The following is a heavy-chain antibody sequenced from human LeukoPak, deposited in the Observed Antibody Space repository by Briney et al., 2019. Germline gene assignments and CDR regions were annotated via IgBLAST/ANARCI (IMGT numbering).Heavy chain of an antibody. V-gene: IGHV1-2*02. CDR1: GGTFSSYA. J-gene: IGHJ4*02. CDR2: INPNSDGT. CDR3: ARSELPLVPAAIPH. Sequence: VSVTVSCQASGGTFSSYAISWVRQAPRQGLEWMGWINPNSDGTNYAQKFQGRDTMSRDTYITIAYKELISLRSEDTAVYYCARSELPLVPAAIPHWGPGTLVTVSS. D-gene: IGHD2-2*02.